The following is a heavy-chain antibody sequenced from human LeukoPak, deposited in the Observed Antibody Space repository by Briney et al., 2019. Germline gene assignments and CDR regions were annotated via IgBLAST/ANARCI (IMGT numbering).Heavy chain of an antibody. CDR1: GYTFTGYY. CDR2: INPNSGGT. Sequence: ASVKVSCKASGYTFTGYYVHWVRQAPGQGLEWMGWINPNSGGTNYAQKFQGRVTMTRDTSISTAYMELSRLRSDDTAVYYCARNIVVVVAANSDYYMDVWGKGTTVTVSS. J-gene: IGHJ6*03. D-gene: IGHD2-15*01. CDR3: ARNIVVVVAANSDYYMDV. V-gene: IGHV1-2*02.